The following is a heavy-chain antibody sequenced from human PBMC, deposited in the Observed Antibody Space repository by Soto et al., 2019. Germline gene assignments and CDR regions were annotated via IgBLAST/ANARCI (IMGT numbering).Heavy chain of an antibody. Sequence: SETLSLTCTVSGGSVSSGSYYWSWIRQPPGKGLEWIGYIYYSGSTNYNPSLKSRITILVDTSKNQFSLKLSAVNAADTAVYYCASRIAARSYFDYWGQGTLVTVSS. D-gene: IGHD6-6*01. V-gene: IGHV4-61*01. CDR2: IYYSGST. CDR3: ASRIAARSYFDY. J-gene: IGHJ4*02. CDR1: GGSVSSGSYY.